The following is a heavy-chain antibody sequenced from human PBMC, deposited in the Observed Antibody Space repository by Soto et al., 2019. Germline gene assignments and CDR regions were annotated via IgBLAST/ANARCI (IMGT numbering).Heavy chain of an antibody. J-gene: IGHJ4*02. CDR2: ISYDGSNK. V-gene: IGHV3-30*18. CDR1: GFTFSSYG. CDR3: AKDRSMITFGGVIATSYFDY. Sequence: GGSLSLSCAASGFTFSSYGMHWVRQAPGKGLEWVAVISYDGSNKYYADSVKGRFTISRDNSKNTLYLQMNSLRAEDTAVYYCAKDRSMITFGGVIATSYFDYWGQGTLVTVSS. D-gene: IGHD3-16*02.